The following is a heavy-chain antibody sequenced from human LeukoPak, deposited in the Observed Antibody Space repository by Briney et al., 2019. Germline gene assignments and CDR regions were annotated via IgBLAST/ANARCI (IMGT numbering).Heavy chain of an antibody. Sequence: PGGSLRLSCAASGFTFSSYSMNWVRQAPGKGLEWVSSISSSSSYIYYADSVKGRFTISRDNAKNSLYLQMNSLRAEDTAVYYCARDKSPRAYYGSGHGDYWGQGTLVTVSS. D-gene: IGHD3-10*01. J-gene: IGHJ4*02. V-gene: IGHV3-21*01. CDR3: ARDKSPRAYYGSGHGDY. CDR2: ISSSSSYI. CDR1: GFTFSSYS.